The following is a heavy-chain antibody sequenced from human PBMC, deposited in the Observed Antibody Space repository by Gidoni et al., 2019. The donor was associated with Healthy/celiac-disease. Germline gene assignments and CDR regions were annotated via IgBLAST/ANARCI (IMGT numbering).Heavy chain of an antibody. V-gene: IGHV1-69*01. J-gene: IGHJ6*02. CDR3: ARDPGAAAGPFFYYYYYGMDV. Sequence: QVQLVQSGAEVKKPGSSVKVSCKASGGTFSSYAISWVRQAPGQGLEWMGGIIPIFGTANYAQKFQGRVTITADESTSTAYMELSSLRSEDTAVYYCARDPGAAAGPFFYYYYYGMDVWGQGTTVTVSS. CDR1: GGTFSSYA. D-gene: IGHD6-13*01. CDR2: IIPIFGTA.